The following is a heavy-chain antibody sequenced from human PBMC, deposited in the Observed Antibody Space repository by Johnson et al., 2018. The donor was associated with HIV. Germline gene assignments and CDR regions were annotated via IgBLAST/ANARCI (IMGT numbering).Heavy chain of an antibody. J-gene: IGHJ3*02. V-gene: IGHV3-66*01. CDR3: ASTRLGAFDI. CDR2: IYSGGST. Sequence: MQLVESGGGLVQPGGSLRLSCAASGFSVSSKYMSWVRQAPGKGLEWVSVIYSGGSTFYADSMKGRFTISRDNSGNTLYLQMDSLRVEDTAVYYCASTRLGAFDIWGQGTMVTVSS. CDR1: GFSVSSKY. D-gene: IGHD6-6*01.